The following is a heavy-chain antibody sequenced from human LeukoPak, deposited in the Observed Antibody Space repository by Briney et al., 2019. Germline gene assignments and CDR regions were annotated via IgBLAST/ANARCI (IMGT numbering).Heavy chain of an antibody. V-gene: IGHV3-48*02. Sequence: GGSLRLSCAASGFTFSRYSFNWVRQAPGKGLEWVSYISSSGSTIHYADSVKSRFTISRDNAKNSLYLQMTSLRDEDTAVYYCARAPVIDYYGSGSYFDYWGQGTLVTVSS. D-gene: IGHD3-10*01. CDR1: GFTFSRYS. CDR2: ISSSGSTI. J-gene: IGHJ4*02. CDR3: ARAPVIDYYGSGSYFDY.